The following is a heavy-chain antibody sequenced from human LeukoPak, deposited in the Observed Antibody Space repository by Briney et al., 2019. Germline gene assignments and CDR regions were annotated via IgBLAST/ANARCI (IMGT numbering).Heavy chain of an antibody. CDR3: AKVLFRGAQKWELIDY. J-gene: IGHJ4*02. CDR2: ISYDGSNK. V-gene: IGHV3-30*18. CDR1: GFTFSSYG. D-gene: IGHD1-26*01. Sequence: GGSLRLSCAASGFTFSSYGMHWVRQAPGKGLEWVAVISYDGSNKYYADSVKGRFTISRDNSKNTLYLQMNSLRAEDTAVYYCAKVLFRGAQKWELIDYWGQGTLVTVSS.